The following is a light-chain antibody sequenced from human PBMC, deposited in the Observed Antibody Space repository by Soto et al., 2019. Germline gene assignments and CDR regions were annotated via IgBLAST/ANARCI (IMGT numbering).Light chain of an antibody. J-gene: IGKJ1*01. CDR3: QQYNSYSWT. V-gene: IGKV1-5*01. Sequence: DIQMTQSPSTLSGSVGDRVTITCRASQTISSWLAWYQQKPGKAPKLLNYDASSLESGVPSRFSGSGSGTEFTLTISSLQPDDFATYYCQQYNSYSWTFGQGTKVEI. CDR1: QTISSW. CDR2: DAS.